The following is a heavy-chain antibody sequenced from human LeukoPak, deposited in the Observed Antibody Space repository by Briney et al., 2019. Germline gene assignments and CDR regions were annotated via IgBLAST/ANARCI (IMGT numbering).Heavy chain of an antibody. V-gene: IGHV4-59*08. CDR2: IYYSGST. CDR1: GGSISSYY. D-gene: IGHD5-18*01. CDR3: ARPRGYSYGWDAFDI. Sequence: SETPSLTCTVSGGSISSYYWSWIRQPPGKGLEWIGYIYYSGSTNYNPSLKSRVTISVDTSKNQFSLKLSSVTAADTAVYYCARPRGYSYGWDAFDIWGQGTMVTVSS. J-gene: IGHJ3*02.